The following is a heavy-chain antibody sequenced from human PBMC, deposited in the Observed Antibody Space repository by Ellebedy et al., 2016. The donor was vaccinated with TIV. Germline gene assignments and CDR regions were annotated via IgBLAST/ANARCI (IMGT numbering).Heavy chain of an antibody. CDR3: ARDRTAGAAYDVFDI. D-gene: IGHD1-14*01. V-gene: IGHV3-9*01. J-gene: IGHJ3*02. CDR1: GFRFEDYA. Sequence: SLKISXTASGFRFEDYAMHWVRQAPGKGLEWVSGISWHSGTIDYADSVRGRFTISRDNAKNTLFLQMNSLRVEDTAVYYCARDRTAGAAYDVFDIWGLGTMVTVSS. CDR2: ISWHSGTI.